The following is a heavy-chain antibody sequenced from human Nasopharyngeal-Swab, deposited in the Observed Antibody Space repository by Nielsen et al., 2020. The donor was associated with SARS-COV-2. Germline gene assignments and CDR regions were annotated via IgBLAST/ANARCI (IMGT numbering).Heavy chain of an antibody. V-gene: IGHV3-21*06. D-gene: IGHD6-19*01. CDR2: ISSSVSYI. CDR1: GFTFSTYS. Sequence: GGSLRLSCAASGFTFSTYSMIWGRQAPAKGLEWVSWISSSVSYIYYADSVKGRFTISRDNAKNALYLQMSSLRAEDTAVYYCARLPSAWGRRDFDYWGQGTLVTVSS. CDR3: ARLPSAWGRRDFDY. J-gene: IGHJ4*02.